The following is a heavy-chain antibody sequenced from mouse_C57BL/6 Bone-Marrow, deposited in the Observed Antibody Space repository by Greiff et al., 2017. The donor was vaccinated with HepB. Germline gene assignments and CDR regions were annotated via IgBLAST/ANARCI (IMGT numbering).Heavy chain of an antibody. CDR2: ISDGGSYT. Sequence: EVKLEESGGGLVKPGGSLKLSCAASGFTFSSYAMSWVRQTPEKRLEWVATISDGGSYTYYPDNVKGRFTISRDNAKNNLYLQMSHLKSEDTAMYYCARDTAYYSNSAWFAYWGQGTLVTVSA. J-gene: IGHJ3*01. D-gene: IGHD2-5*01. V-gene: IGHV5-4*01. CDR1: GFTFSSYA. CDR3: ARDTAYYSNSAWFAY.